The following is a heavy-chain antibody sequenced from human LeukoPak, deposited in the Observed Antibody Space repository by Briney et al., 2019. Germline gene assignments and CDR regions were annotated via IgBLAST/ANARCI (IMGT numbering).Heavy chain of an antibody. V-gene: IGHV3-30*04. CDR2: ISYDGSNK. CDR1: GFTFSSYA. CDR3: ARDRASGYGAPGEVLDY. Sequence: GGSLRLSCAASGFTFSSYAMHWVRQAPGKGLEWVAVISYDGSNKYYADSVKGRFTISRDNSKNTLYLQMNSLRAEDTAVYYCARDRASGYGAPGEVLDYWGQGTLVTVSS. D-gene: IGHD4-17*01. J-gene: IGHJ4*02.